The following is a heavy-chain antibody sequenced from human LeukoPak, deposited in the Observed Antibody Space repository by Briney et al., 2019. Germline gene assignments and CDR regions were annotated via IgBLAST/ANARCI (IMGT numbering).Heavy chain of an antibody. D-gene: IGHD3-22*01. CDR3: ARDYLYYYDTSNLDH. Sequence: GGSLRLSCEASGFTFSSYGMHWVRQAPGKGLEWVAVIWYDGSNTYYADSVKGRFTISRDNSKNTLYLQMNGLRAEDTAVYYCARDYLYYYDTSNLDHWGQGTLVTVSS. J-gene: IGHJ4*02. CDR1: GFTFSSYG. V-gene: IGHV3-33*01. CDR2: IWYDGSNT.